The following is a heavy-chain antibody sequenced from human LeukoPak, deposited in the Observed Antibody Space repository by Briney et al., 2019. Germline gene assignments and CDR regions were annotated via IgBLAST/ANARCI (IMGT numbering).Heavy chain of an antibody. CDR3: ARSRGAFDI. CDR1: GFTFSNAW. J-gene: IGHJ3*02. CDR2: ISSSSSYI. Sequence: PGGSLRLSCAASGFTFSNAWMSWVRQAPGKGLEWVSSISSSSSYIYYADSVKGRFTISRDNAKNSLYLQMNSLRAEDTAVYYCARSRGAFDIWGQGTMVTVSS. V-gene: IGHV3-21*01.